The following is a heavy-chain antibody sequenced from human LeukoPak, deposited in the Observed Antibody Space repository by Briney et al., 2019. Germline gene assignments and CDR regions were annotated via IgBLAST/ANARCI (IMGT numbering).Heavy chain of an antibody. J-gene: IGHJ4*02. V-gene: IGHV4-39*01. D-gene: IGHD5-18*01. CDR2: IYYSGST. Sequence: SETLSLTCTVSGGSISSSSYYWGWIRQPPGKGLEWIGSIYYSGSTYYNPSLKSRVTISVDTSKNQFSLKLSSVTAADTAVYYCARSWIQLWFPTGYFDYWGQGTLVTVSS. CDR3: ARSWIQLWFPTGYFDY. CDR1: GGSISSSSYY.